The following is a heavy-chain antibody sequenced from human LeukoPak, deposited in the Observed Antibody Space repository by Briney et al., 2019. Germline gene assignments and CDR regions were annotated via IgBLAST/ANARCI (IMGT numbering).Heavy chain of an antibody. J-gene: IGHJ6*04. CDR3: ARESYYAMDV. Sequence: GGSLGLSCAASGFTFSGYWMRWVRQAPGKGLEWVANIKQDGSAKNYVDSVKGRFTVSRDNAKNSLYLQMNSLRAEDTAVYYCARESYYAMDVWGKGTTVTVSS. CDR2: IKQDGSAK. V-gene: IGHV3-7*03. CDR1: GFTFSGYW.